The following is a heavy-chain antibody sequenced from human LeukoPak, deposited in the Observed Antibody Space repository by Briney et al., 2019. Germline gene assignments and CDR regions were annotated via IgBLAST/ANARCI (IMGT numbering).Heavy chain of an antibody. D-gene: IGHD6-19*01. CDR3: ARGRGHYSSGSFDP. CDR2: INHSGST. J-gene: IGHJ5*02. V-gene: IGHV4-34*01. Sequence: SETLSLTCAVYGGSFSGYYWSWIRQPPGKGLEWLGEINHSGSTNYNPSLKSRVTISVDTSKNQFSLKLSSVTAADTAVYYCARGRGHYSSGSFDPWGQGTLVTVSS. CDR1: GGSFSGYY.